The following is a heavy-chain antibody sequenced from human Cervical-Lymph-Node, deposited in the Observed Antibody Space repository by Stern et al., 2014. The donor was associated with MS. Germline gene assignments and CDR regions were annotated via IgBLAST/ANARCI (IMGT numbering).Heavy chain of an antibody. Sequence: QVQLVESGAEVKKPGSSAKVSCKASGGSFNMDSISWVRQAPGQGLEWMGGLTPMFGTSNYAQKFQGRVTTTADVSTSTAYMELTSLRSEDTAVYFCARDQGGIADTWGQGTLVIVSS. CDR3: ARDQGGIADT. V-gene: IGHV1-69*01. D-gene: IGHD6-13*01. J-gene: IGHJ5*02. CDR2: LTPMFGTS. CDR1: GGSFNMDS.